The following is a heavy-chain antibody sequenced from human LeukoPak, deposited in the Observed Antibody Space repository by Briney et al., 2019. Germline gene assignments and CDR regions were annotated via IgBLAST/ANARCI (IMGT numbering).Heavy chain of an antibody. Sequence: SQTLSLTCAISGDCVSSNSAAWNWIRQSPSRGLQWLGRTYYRSKWYNDYAVSVKSRITINPDTSKNQFSLQLNSVTPEVTAVYYCARGSSSKHYYYYGMDVWGQGTTVTASS. CDR1: GDCVSSNSAA. V-gene: IGHV6-1*01. D-gene: IGHD6-13*01. CDR3: ARGSSSKHYYYYGMDV. CDR2: TYYRSKWYN. J-gene: IGHJ6*02.